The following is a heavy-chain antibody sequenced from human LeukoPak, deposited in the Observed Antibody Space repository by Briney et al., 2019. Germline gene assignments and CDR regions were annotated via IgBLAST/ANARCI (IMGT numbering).Heavy chain of an antibody. V-gene: IGHV4-39*01. D-gene: IGHD3-10*01. CDR1: GGSISSSSYY. J-gene: IGHJ3*02. Sequence: SETLSLTCTVSGGSISSSSYYWGWIRRPPGKGLEWIGSIYYSGSTYYNPSLKSRVTISVDTSKNQFSLKLSSVTAADTAVYYCARHFFGTTRNAFDIWGQGTMVTVSS. CDR2: IYYSGST. CDR3: ARHFFGTTRNAFDI.